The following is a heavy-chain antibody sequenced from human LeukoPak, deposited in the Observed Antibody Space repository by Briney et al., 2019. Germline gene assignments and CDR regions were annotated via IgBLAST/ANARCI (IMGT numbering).Heavy chain of an antibody. V-gene: IGHV3-30*03. CDR1: GFTFSNYG. J-gene: IGHJ4*02. D-gene: IGHD2-15*01. CDR3: ARDHAGSGRAFDN. CDR2: LSSGGINK. Sequence: PGGSLRLSCVVSGFTFSNYGVHWVRQAPGKGLEWVALLSSGGINKHYADSAKGRFIISRDNSMNTLYLQMNSLRVEDTAVYYCARDHAGSGRAFDNWGQGTLVTVSS.